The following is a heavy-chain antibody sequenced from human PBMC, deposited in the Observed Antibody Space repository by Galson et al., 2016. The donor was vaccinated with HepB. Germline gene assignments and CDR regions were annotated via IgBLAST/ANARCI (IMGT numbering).Heavy chain of an antibody. Sequence: SLRLSCAAYGFTFSDYWMTWVRQAPGKGLEWVANIKKDGSQKNYVDSLKGRFTISRDNAKNSLHLQMNSLTAGDTAVYFCARDSTYYYRSAYYDTLDIWGQGTMVTVSS. J-gene: IGHJ3*02. D-gene: IGHD3-22*01. CDR3: ARDSTYYYRSAYYDTLDI. CDR2: IKKDGSQK. CDR1: GFTFSDYW. V-gene: IGHV3-7*05.